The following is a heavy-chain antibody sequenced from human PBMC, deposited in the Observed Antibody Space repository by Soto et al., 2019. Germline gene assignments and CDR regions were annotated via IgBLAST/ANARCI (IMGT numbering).Heavy chain of an antibody. V-gene: IGHV4-30-4*01. D-gene: IGHD1-26*01. Sequence: QVQLQEPGPRLVEPSHTLSLTCTVSGASISNGYYSWSWIRQSPGTGLEWIGHIHSGGTTYSNPSLKGGFTISVERSKNKSSLKLSSLPAEDTAVYYCAGGPSGDKVDYWGQGTRVTVSS. J-gene: IGHJ4*02. CDR3: AGGPSGDKVDY. CDR2: IHSGGTT. CDR1: GASISNGYYS.